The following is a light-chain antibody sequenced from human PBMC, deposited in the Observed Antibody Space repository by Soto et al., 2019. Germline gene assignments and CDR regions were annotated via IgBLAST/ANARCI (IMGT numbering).Light chain of an antibody. CDR3: HQYGSLPLT. V-gene: IGKV3-20*01. Sequence: EIVLTQSPGTLSLSPGERATLSCRASQTISTMNLAWYQQKPGQAPRLLIYGTSNRATGIPDRFRGSGSATDFTLTISRLEPEDFVVYYCHQYGSLPLTFGGGAKVEIK. CDR1: QTISTMN. CDR2: GTS. J-gene: IGKJ4*01.